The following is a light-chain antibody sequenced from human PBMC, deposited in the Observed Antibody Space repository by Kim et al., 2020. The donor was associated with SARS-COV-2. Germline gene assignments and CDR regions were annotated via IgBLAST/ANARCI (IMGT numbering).Light chain of an antibody. Sequence: QSVTISCTGASNDVGAYNHVYWYQQLPGTAPQLLIYDVTNRPSGVSDRFSGSKSDNTASLTISGLQAEDEADYYCRSYHTTRTRHVFGTGTQVTVL. J-gene: IGLJ1*01. V-gene: IGLV2-14*03. CDR2: DVT. CDR1: SNDVGAYNH. CDR3: RSYHTTRTRHV.